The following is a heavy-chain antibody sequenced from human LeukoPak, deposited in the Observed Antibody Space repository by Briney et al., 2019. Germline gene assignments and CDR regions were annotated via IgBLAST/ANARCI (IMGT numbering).Heavy chain of an antibody. V-gene: IGHV3-33*01. CDR3: ARDIAGSYYNGVDY. CDR1: GFTFSNHG. J-gene: IGHJ4*02. CDR2: IRYDGSKM. D-gene: IGHD3-10*01. Sequence: GRSLTLSCAASGFTFSNHGMQWVRQAPGKGLEWVAVIRYDGSKMYYGNYVKGRFTISRDNSIDTLFLEMNSLRAEDTAVYYCARDIAGSYYNGVDYWGQGTLVTVSS.